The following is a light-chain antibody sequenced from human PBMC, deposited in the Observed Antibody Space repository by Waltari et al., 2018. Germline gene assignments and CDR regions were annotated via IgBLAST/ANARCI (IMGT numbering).Light chain of an antibody. CDR3: QVWDSGSDHYV. CDR2: DDG. Sequence: SYELTQPPSVSVAPGQTARITCDGDKLGRKNVPWYPHKPGQAPGLVVYDDGDRPSGIPERFSGSNSGNTAALTISRVDAGDEAEYYCQVWDSGSDHYVFGTVTKVTVL. V-gene: IGLV3-21*02. CDR1: KLGRKN. J-gene: IGLJ1*01.